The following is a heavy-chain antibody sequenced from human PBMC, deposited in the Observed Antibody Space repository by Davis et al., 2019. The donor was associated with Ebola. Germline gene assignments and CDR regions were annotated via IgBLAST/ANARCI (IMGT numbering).Heavy chain of an antibody. CDR2: IYHSGST. CDR1: GGSISSSNW. V-gene: IGHV4-4*02. J-gene: IGHJ4*02. Sequence: MPSETLSLTCAVSGGSISSSNWWSWVRQPPGQGLEWIGEIYHSGSTNYNPSLKSRVTISVDKSKNQFSLKLSSVTAADTAVYYCARDGAWQKGSYFDYWGQGTLVTVSS. D-gene: IGHD1-26*01. CDR3: ARDGAWQKGSYFDY.